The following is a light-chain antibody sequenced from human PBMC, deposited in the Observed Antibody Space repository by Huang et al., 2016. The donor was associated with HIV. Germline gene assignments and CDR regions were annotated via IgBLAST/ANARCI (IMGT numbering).Light chain of an antibody. J-gene: IGKJ1*01. CDR2: DAS. V-gene: IGKV3-11*01. Sequence: EIVLTQSPATLSLSPGEGATLSCRASQSIGSYVACDQQRPGQAPSLLIYDASVRATGIPARFSGRGSGTDCTLTISSLEPEDFAVYYCQQRNNWPPWTFGQGTKVELK. CDR1: QSIGSY. CDR3: QQRNNWPPWT.